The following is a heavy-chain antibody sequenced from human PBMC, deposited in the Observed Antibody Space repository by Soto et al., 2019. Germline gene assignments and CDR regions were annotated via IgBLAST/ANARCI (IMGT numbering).Heavy chain of an antibody. V-gene: IGHV4-30-2*01. CDR3: ARVLPRWYFDL. CDR1: GGSFSSANYS. J-gene: IGHJ2*01. CDR2: LYHSGST. Sequence: QLQLQESGSGLVKPSQTLSLTCAVSGGSFSSANYSWTWIRQPPGKGLEWLGYLYHSGSTYYNPSLKSRVTMSVDRSRNQLSLNLSSVTAADTAVYYCARVLPRWYFDLWGRGTLVTVSS.